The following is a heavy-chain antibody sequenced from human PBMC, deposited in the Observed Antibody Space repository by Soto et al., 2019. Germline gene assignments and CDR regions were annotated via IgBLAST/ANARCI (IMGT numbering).Heavy chain of an antibody. Sequence: QVQLVQSGAEVKKPGASVKVSCKASGYTFTSYGISWVRQAPGQGLEWMGWIRAYNGNTNYPQKLRGRVTMTTDTATSTVYLELRSLRSDDTAVYYCAREGTPSLNWGQGTLVTVSS. CDR1: GYTFTSYG. V-gene: IGHV1-18*01. CDR2: IRAYNGNT. J-gene: IGHJ4*02. D-gene: IGHD2-2*01. CDR3: AREGTPSLN.